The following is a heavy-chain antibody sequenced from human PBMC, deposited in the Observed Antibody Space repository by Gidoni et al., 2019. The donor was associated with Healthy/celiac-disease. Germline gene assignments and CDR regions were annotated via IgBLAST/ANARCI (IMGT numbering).Heavy chain of an antibody. CDR1: GFTFSSYG. Sequence: QVQLVESGGGVVQPGRSLRLSCAASGFTFSSYGMHWGRQAPGKGLEWVAVIWYDGSNKYYADSVKGRFTISRDNSKNTLYLQMNSLRAEDTAVYYCARDGLPYSLRSAFDIWGQGTMVTVSS. D-gene: IGHD3-16*01. J-gene: IGHJ3*02. CDR2: IWYDGSNK. CDR3: ARDGLPYSLRSAFDI. V-gene: IGHV3-33*01.